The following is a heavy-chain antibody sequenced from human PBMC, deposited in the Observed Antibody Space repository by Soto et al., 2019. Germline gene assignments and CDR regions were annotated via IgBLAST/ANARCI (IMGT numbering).Heavy chain of an antibody. V-gene: IGHV1-18*01. CDR1: GYTFTSYG. CDR3: ARDDGDYYDSSGYYFGTFDY. CDR2: ISAYNGNT. J-gene: IGHJ4*02. Sequence: QVQLVQSGAEVKKPGASVKVSCKASGYTFTSYGISWVRQAPGQGLEWMGWISAYNGNTNYAQKLQGRVTMTTDTSTSAAYMELRSLRSDDTAVYYCARDDGDYYDSSGYYFGTFDYWGQGTLVTVSS. D-gene: IGHD3-22*01.